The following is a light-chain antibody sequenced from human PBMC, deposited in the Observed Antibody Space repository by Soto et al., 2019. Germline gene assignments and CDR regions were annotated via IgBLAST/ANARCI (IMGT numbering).Light chain of an antibody. CDR1: QSVGSN. V-gene: IGKV3-15*01. J-gene: IGKJ1*01. Sequence: IVMTQSPSTLSVSPWERATLSCRASQSVGSNLAWYQQKPGQAPRLLIYGASTRATGIPARFSGSGSGTEFTLTISSLQSEDYAVYYCHQYNNWPPWTFGQGTKVDIK. CDR3: HQYNNWPPWT. CDR2: GAS.